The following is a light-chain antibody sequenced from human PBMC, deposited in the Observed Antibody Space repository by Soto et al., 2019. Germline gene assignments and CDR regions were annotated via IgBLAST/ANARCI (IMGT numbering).Light chain of an antibody. CDR1: QGIRND. CDR2: AAS. Sequence: AIQMTQFPSSLSASVGDRVTITCRASQGIRNDLGWYQQKPGQAPKLLIYAASSLQSGVPSKFSGSGSSTDFTLTISSLQPEDFATYYCLQDYNYPRTFGQGTKVEIK. J-gene: IGKJ1*01. CDR3: LQDYNYPRT. V-gene: IGKV1-6*01.